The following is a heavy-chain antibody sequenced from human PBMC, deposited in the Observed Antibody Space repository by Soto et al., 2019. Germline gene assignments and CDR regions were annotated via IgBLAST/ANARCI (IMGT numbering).Heavy chain of an antibody. V-gene: IGHV1-69*08. CDR2: IIPILGIA. J-gene: IGHJ4*02. CDR3: ARDVPYDYGDCGAN. D-gene: IGHD4-17*01. CDR1: RGNFRSYT. Sequence: VELGQSGAVVKKRGPSGMVSYKDSRGNFRSYTISWVRQAPGQGLEWMGRIIPILGIAYCAQKFQGSGTTTADKSTITAYMEVSSMRTEDTAAYYCARDVPYDYGDCGANWGQGTLVTVSS.